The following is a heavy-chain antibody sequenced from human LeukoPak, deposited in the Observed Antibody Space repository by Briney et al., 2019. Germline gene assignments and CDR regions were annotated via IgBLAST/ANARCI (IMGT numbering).Heavy chain of an antibody. CDR2: ISSSSSYI. D-gene: IGHD2-2*01. CDR3: ARDRGYCSSTSCFYYGMDV. Sequence: PGRSLRLSCAASGYTFSSYGMNWVRQAPGKGLEWVSSISSSSSYIYYADSVKGRFTISRDNAKNSLYLQMNSLRAEDTAVYYCARDRGYCSSTSCFYYGMDVWGQGTTVTVSS. CDR1: GYTFSSYG. J-gene: IGHJ6*02. V-gene: IGHV3-21*01.